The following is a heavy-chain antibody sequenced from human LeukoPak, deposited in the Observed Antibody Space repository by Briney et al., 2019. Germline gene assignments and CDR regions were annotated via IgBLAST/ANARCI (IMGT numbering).Heavy chain of an antibody. Sequence: SETLSLTCAVYGGSFSGYYWSWIRQPPGKGLEWIGEINHSGSTNYNPSLKSRVTISVDTSENQFSLKLSSVTAADTAVYYCARSYSLFDYWGQGTLVTVSS. J-gene: IGHJ4*02. CDR2: INHSGST. CDR3: ARSYSLFDY. D-gene: IGHD5-18*01. V-gene: IGHV4-34*01. CDR1: GGSFSGYY.